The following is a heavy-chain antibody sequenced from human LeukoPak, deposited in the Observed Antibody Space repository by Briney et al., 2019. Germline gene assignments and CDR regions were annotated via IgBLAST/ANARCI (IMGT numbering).Heavy chain of an antibody. CDR1: GFTFSSYG. Sequence: GGSPRLSCAASGFTFSSYGMHWVRQAPGKGLEWVAFIRYDGSNKYYADSVKGRFTISRDNSKNTLYLQMNSLRAEDTAVYYCAKLGYCSSTSCYEVGHWGQGTLVTVSS. J-gene: IGHJ4*02. V-gene: IGHV3-30*02. CDR3: AKLGYCSSTSCYEVGH. CDR2: IRYDGSNK. D-gene: IGHD2-2*01.